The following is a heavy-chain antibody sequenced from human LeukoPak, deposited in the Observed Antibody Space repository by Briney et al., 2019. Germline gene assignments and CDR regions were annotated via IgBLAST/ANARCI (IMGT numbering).Heavy chain of an antibody. D-gene: IGHD3-10*01. V-gene: IGHV4-59*01. J-gene: IGHJ3*02. CDR1: GGSIRSYY. CDR2: IYYSGST. CDR3: ARETGSGSYYNSDAFDI. Sequence: SETLSLTCTVSGGSIRSYYWSWIRQPPGKGLEWIGYIYYSGSTNYNPSLKSRVTISVDTSKNQFSLKLSSVTAADTAVYYCARETGSGSYYNSDAFDIWGQGTMVTVSS.